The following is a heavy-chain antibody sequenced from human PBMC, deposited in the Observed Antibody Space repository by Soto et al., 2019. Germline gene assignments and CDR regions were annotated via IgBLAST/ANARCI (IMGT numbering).Heavy chain of an antibody. Sequence: PSETLSLTCTVSGGSISSSSYYWGWIRQPPGKGLGWIGSIYYSGSTSYNPSLKSRVPISVDTSKNQFSLKMSSVTAADTAVYYCATGIAAADPNWFDPWGQGTQVTVSS. CDR2: IYYSGST. V-gene: IGHV4-39*01. CDR3: ATGIAAADPNWFDP. CDR1: GGSISSSSYY. J-gene: IGHJ5*02. D-gene: IGHD6-13*01.